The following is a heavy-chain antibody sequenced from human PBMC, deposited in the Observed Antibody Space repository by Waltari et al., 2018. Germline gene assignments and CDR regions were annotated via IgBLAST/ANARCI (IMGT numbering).Heavy chain of an antibody. V-gene: IGHV3-74*02. CDR2: MNPPGTST. Sequence: EVQLVESGGDLVQPGGSLRLSCAGSGFTCNTYWMHWVRQVPGQGLVWVSRMNPPGTSTNYADSVKGRFTISRDNAKNTLYLQMNSLRAEDTAVYYCARGHYDSSGYYLSYYYGLDVWGQGTTVTVSS. J-gene: IGHJ6*02. CDR3: ARGHYDSSGYYLSYYYGLDV. CDR1: GFTCNTYW. D-gene: IGHD3-22*01.